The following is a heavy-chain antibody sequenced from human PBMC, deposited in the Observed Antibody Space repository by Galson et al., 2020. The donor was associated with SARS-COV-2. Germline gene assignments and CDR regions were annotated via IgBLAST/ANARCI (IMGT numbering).Heavy chain of an antibody. V-gene: IGHV1-2*02. CDR2: LNAKGGGT. Sequence: ASVKVSCKASGYTFTAYYVHWVRQAPGQGLEWMGWLNAKGGGTNYAQKFQGRVTMTRDTSISTAYMELSGLKSDDTAVYYCARHLGASVGMDVWGQGTTVTVSS. D-gene: IGHD3-16*01. CDR3: ARHLGASVGMDV. CDR1: GYTFTAYY. J-gene: IGHJ6*02.